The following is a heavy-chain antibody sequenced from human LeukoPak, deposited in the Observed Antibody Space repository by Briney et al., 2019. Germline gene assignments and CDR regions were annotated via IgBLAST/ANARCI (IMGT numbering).Heavy chain of an antibody. CDR1: GYTFTSYA. J-gene: IGHJ5*02. CDR3: ARGDYYGSGSYYNVEEAHNWFDP. D-gene: IGHD3-10*01. Sequence: ASVKVSCKASGYTFTSYAMHWVRQAPGQRLEWMGWINAGNGNTKYSQKFQGRVTITRDTSASTAYMELSSLRSEDTAVYYCARGDYYGSGSYYNVEEAHNWFDPWGQGTLVTVSS. V-gene: IGHV1-3*01. CDR2: INAGNGNT.